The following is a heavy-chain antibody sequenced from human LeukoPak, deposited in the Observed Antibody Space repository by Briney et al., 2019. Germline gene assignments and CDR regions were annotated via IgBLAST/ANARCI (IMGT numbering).Heavy chain of an antibody. J-gene: IGHJ6*03. CDR1: GGTFSSYG. CDR3: AKGKARAIPATAKAYYYLDV. V-gene: IGHV1-69*13. Sequence: SVKVSCKASGGTFSSYGITWVRQAPGQGLEWMGGIIPMFGTTNYAQNFQGRVTITADASTSTAYMEVSSLRSEDTAMYYCAKGKARAIPATAKAYYYLDVWGTGTTVTVSS. D-gene: IGHD6-13*01. CDR2: IIPMFGTT.